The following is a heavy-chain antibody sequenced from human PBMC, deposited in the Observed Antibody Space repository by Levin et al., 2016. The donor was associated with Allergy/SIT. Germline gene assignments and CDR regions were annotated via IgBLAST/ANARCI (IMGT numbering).Heavy chain of an antibody. CDR3: ASSRHSISPAIFDY. D-gene: IGHD3-3*02. CDR2: IYYIGST. V-gene: IGHV4-31*02. Sequence: WIRQPPGKGLEWIAYIYYIGSTYYNLSLKSRVTISVDTSKNQFSLKLSSVTAADTAVYYCASSRHSISPAIFDYWGQGTLVTVSS. J-gene: IGHJ4*02.